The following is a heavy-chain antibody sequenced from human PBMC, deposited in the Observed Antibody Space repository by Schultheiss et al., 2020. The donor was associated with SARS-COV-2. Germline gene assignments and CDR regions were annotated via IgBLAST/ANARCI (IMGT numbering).Heavy chain of an antibody. CDR1: GFTFSDYS. V-gene: IGHV3-21*04. D-gene: IGHD4-23*01. CDR3: ARVETVATFFDY. Sequence: GGSLRLSCAASGFTFSDYSMNWVRQAPGRGLEWVSGISGRGSDTDYTDSVKGRFTISRDNSKNTLSLQMNSLRAEDTAVYYCARVETVATFFDYWGQGTTVTVSS. J-gene: IGHJ4*03. CDR2: ISGRGSDT.